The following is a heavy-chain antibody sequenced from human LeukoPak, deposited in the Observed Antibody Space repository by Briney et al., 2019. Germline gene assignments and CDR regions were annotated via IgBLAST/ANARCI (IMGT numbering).Heavy chain of an antibody. V-gene: IGHV1-69*05. J-gene: IGHJ4*02. CDR2: IIPIFGTA. Sequence: ASVKVSCKASGGTFSSYAISWVRQAPGQGLEWMGGIIPIFGTANYAQKFQGRVTITTDESTSTAYMELSSLRSEDTAVYYCASFPRMAAAAYRDYWGQGTQVTVSS. CDR1: GGTFSSYA. CDR3: ASFPRMAAAAYRDY. D-gene: IGHD6-13*01.